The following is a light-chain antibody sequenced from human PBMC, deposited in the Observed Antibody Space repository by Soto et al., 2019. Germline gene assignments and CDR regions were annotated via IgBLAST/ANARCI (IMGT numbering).Light chain of an antibody. Sequence: QSALTQPASVSGYLGQSITISCTGTSSDVGGYNYVSWYQHHPGRAPKLLIYEVNTRPSGVSSHFSGSKSGNTASLTIAGLLAEDEADYYCSSYTDTSTFVFGTGTKVTVL. CDR3: SSYTDTSTFV. CDR2: EVN. J-gene: IGLJ1*01. CDR1: SSDVGGYNY. V-gene: IGLV2-14*01.